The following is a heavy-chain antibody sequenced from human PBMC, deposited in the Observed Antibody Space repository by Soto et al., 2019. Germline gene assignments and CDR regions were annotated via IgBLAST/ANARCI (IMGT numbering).Heavy chain of an antibody. CDR1: GGSIGSDSYY. Sequence: SETLSLTCTVSGGSIGSDSYYWGWIRQSPGKGLEWIGSIYTIGNTYYNPSLQSRVTMSVDTSKNQFSLKLTSVTAADTAVYYCARHVHLYCTGGNCYVAYWGQGTLVTVSS. V-gene: IGHV4-39*01. CDR2: IYTIGNT. CDR3: ARHVHLYCTGGNCYVAY. D-gene: IGHD2-15*01. J-gene: IGHJ4*02.